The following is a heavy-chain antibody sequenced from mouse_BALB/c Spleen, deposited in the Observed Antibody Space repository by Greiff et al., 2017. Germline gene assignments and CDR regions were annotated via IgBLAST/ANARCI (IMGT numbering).Heavy chain of an antibody. V-gene: IGHV5-6-4*01. J-gene: IGHJ4*01. CDR3: TREGAYGGYYAMDY. CDR1: GFTFSSYT. Sequence: EVKLVESGGGLVKPGGSLKLSCAASGFTFSSYTMSWVRQTPEKRLEWVATISSGGSYTYYPDSVKGRFTISRDNAKNTLYLQMSSLKSEDTAMYYCTREGAYGGYYAMDYWGQGTSVTVSS. D-gene: IGHD1-1*01. CDR2: ISSGGSYT.